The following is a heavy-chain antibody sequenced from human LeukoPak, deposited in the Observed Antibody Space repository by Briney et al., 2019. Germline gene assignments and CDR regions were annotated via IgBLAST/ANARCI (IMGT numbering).Heavy chain of an antibody. CDR2: ISSSGGTI. J-gene: IGHJ4*02. Sequence: GGSLRLSCTVSGFTFSSYEMNWVRQAPGKGLEGISYISSSGGTIYYADSVKGRFTISRDNAKNSLYLQMNSLRAEDTAVYYCASNDCSSTSCYFDNFDYWGQGTLVTVSS. CDR3: ASNDCSSTSCYFDNFDY. CDR1: GFTFSSYE. V-gene: IGHV3-48*03. D-gene: IGHD2-2*01.